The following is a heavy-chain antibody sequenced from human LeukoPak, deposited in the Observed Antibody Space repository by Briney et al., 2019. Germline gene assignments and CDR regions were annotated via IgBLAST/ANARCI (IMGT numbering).Heavy chain of an antibody. Sequence: PSETLSLTCAVYGGSFSGYYWSWIRQPPGKGLEWIGEINHSGSTNYNPSLKSRVTISVDTSKNQFSLKLSSVTAADTAVYYCARLGRAAWTFDPWGQGTLVTVCS. J-gene: IGHJ5*02. V-gene: IGHV4-34*01. CDR1: GGSFSGYY. D-gene: IGHD6-13*01. CDR3: ARLGRAAWTFDP. CDR2: INHSGST.